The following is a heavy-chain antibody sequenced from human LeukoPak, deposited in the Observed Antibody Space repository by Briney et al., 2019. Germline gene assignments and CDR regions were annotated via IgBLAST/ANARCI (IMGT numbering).Heavy chain of an antibody. CDR2: IKQGGREE. V-gene: IGHV3-7*03. Sequence: GGSLRLSCVASEFIFSDYWMSWVRQAPGKGLEWVANIKQGGREEKYVSSVKGRFAISRDDAKSTLYLQMDSLSGDDTAVYYCARDHGGWFDTWGRGTLVTVSS. CDR1: EFIFSDYW. CDR3: ARDHGGWFDT. J-gene: IGHJ5*02. D-gene: IGHD3-10*01.